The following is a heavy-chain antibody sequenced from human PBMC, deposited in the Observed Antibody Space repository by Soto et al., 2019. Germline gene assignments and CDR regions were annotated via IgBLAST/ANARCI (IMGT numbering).Heavy chain of an antibody. D-gene: IGHD3-9*01. CDR2: IIPVLGTA. CDR1: GGTFSTYP. CDR3: ARGTSNYAPLTGYPAYYFDG. V-gene: IGHV1-69*11. Sequence: QVQLVQSGAEVKKPGSSVKVSCKASGGTFSTYPISWVRQAPGHGLEWMGGIIPVLGTANYAQRFQDRVTITADESTSTAYIDLSSLRSEDTAFYYCARGTSNYAPLTGYPAYYFDGWGQGTLLTVSS. J-gene: IGHJ4*02.